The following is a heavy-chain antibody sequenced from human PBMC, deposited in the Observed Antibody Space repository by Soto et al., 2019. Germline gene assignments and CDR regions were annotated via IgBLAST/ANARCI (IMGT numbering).Heavy chain of an antibody. CDR3: AKGDSSSSVWYEMDY. CDR2: ISWNSGSI. J-gene: IGHJ4*02. Sequence: EVQLVESGGGLVQPGRSLRLSCAASGFTFDDYAMHWVRQAPGKGLEWVSGISWNSGSIGYADSVKGRFTISRDNTKNSLYLKMNSLRAEDTALYYCAKGDSSSSVWYEMDYWGQGTLVTVSS. V-gene: IGHV3-9*01. D-gene: IGHD6-6*01. CDR1: GFTFDDYA.